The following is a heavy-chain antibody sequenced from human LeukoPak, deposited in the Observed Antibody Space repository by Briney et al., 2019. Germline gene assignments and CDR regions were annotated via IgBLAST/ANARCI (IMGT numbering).Heavy chain of an antibody. D-gene: IGHD3-10*01. CDR3: ASSHRYGSGSFI. CDR2: INAGNGNT. Sequence: ASVKVSCKASGYTFTSYAMHWVRQAPGQRLEWIGWINAGNGNTKYSQKFQGRVTITRDTSASTAYMELSSLRSEDTAVYYCASSHRYGSGSFIWGQGTMVTVSS. J-gene: IGHJ3*02. V-gene: IGHV1-3*01. CDR1: GYTFTSYA.